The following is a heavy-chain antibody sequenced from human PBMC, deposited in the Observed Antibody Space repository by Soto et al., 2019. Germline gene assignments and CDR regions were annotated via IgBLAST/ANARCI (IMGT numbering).Heavy chain of an antibody. V-gene: IGHV4-39*01. CDR1: GGSITSSYY. CDR2: IYYSGST. Sequence: SETLSLTCTVSGGSITSSYYWGWIRQPPGKGLEWIGSIYYSGSTYYNPSLKSRVTISVDTSKNQFSLKLSSVTAADTAVYYCATIPAATILTDYWGQGTLVTVS. J-gene: IGHJ4*02. D-gene: IGHD2-2*01. CDR3: ATIPAATILTDY.